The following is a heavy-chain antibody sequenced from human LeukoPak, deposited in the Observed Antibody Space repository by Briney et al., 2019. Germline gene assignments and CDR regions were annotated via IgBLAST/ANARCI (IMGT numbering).Heavy chain of an antibody. J-gene: IGHJ6*03. CDR1: GFTFSSYS. D-gene: IGHD6-6*01. Sequence: GGSLRLSCAASGFTFSSYSMNWVRQAPGKGLEWVSSISSSSSYIYYADSVKGRFTISRDNAKNSLYLQMNSLRAEDTAVYYCAREEYSSSSGYGYYYMDVWGKGTTVTVSS. V-gene: IGHV3-21*01. CDR3: AREEYSSSSGYGYYYMDV. CDR2: ISSSSSYI.